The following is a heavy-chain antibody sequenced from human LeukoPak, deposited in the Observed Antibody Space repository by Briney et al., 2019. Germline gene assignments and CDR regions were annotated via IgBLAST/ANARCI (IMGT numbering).Heavy chain of an antibody. J-gene: IGHJ4*02. D-gene: IGHD2-15*01. CDR1: GGSFSGYY. CDR3: AGYCSGGSCYSLD. Sequence: PSETLSLTCAVYGGSFSGYYWSWIRQPPGKGLEWIGEINHSGSTNYNPSLKSRVTISVDTSKNQFSLKLSSVTAADTAVYYCAGYCSGGSCYSLDWGQGTLVTVS. CDR2: INHSGST. V-gene: IGHV4-34*01.